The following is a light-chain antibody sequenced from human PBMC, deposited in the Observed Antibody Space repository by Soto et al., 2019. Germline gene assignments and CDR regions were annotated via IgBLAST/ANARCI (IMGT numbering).Light chain of an antibody. Sequence: EIVMTQSPATLSGSPGERATLSCRASQSVNSHLAWYHQKPGQAPRLLIYGASTRATGIPARFSGSGSGTDFTLTISSLQPEDFAVYYCQQYNNCPRTFGQGTKEEIK. CDR3: QQYNNCPRT. V-gene: IGKV3-15*01. CDR1: QSVNSH. J-gene: IGKJ1*01. CDR2: GAS.